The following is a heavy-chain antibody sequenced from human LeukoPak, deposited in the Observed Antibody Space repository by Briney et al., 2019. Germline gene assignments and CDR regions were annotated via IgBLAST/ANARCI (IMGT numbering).Heavy chain of an antibody. CDR1: GGSISSSSYY. CDR2: IYYSGST. J-gene: IGHJ4*02. CDR3: ARPLSGTYFRGFDY. V-gene: IGHV4-39*01. D-gene: IGHD1-26*01. Sequence: SETLYLTCTVSGGSISSSSYYWGWIRQPPGRGLEWIGSIYYSGSTYYNPSLKSRVTISVDTSKNQFSLKLSSVTAADTAVYYCARPLSGTYFRGFDYWGQGTPVTVSS.